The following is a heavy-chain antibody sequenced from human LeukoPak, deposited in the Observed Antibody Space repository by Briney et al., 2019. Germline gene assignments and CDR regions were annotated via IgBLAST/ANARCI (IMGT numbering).Heavy chain of an antibody. Sequence: SETLSLTCTVSGGSISSYYWSWIRQPTGKGLEWIGYIYYSGSTNYNPSLKSRVTISVDTSKNQFSLKLSSVTAADTAVYYCARHSSSYYDFWSGPIWFDPWGQGTLVTVSS. J-gene: IGHJ5*02. D-gene: IGHD3-3*01. CDR2: IYYSGST. CDR1: GGSISSYY. CDR3: ARHSSSYYDFWSGPIWFDP. V-gene: IGHV4-59*08.